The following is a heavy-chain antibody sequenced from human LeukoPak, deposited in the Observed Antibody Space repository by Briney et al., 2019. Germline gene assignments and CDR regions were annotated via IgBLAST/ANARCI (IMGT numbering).Heavy chain of an antibody. Sequence: PGGSLRLSCAASGFTFSSYEMNWVRQAPGKGLVWVSRINNDGTSAGYADSVKGRFTISRDNAKNTLYLQMNSLRAEDTAVYYCARGASSWFDPWGQGTLVTVSS. CDR3: ARGASSWFDP. CDR2: INNDGTSA. J-gene: IGHJ5*02. V-gene: IGHV3-74*01. D-gene: IGHD6-13*01. CDR1: GFTFSSYE.